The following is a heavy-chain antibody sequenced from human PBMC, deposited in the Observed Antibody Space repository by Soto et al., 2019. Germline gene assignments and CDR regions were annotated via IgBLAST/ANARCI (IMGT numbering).Heavy chain of an antibody. J-gene: IGHJ4*02. D-gene: IGHD3-3*01. Sequence: GGSLRLSCAASGFTFSSYAMSWVRQAPGKGLEWVSAISGSGGSTYYADSVKGRFTISRDNSKNTLYLQMNSLRAEDTAVYYCAKDRTPILEWLSYILDFWGQGTLVTFS. CDR1: GFTFSSYA. V-gene: IGHV3-23*01. CDR3: AKDRTPILEWLSYILDF. CDR2: ISGSGGST.